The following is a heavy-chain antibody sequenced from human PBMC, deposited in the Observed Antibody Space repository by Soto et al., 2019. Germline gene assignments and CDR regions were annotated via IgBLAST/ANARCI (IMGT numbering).Heavy chain of an antibody. CDR3: ARQASNGQWFL. CDR2: IYPGDSDI. Sequence: GESLKISCKGSGYSFTRYWIGWVRQMPGKGLEWMGIIYPGDSDIRYSPSFQGQVTISADKSISNAYLQWSSLKAADTAMYYCARQASNGQWFLWGQGTTVTVSS. D-gene: IGHD3-22*01. V-gene: IGHV5-51*01. CDR1: GYSFTRYW. J-gene: IGHJ6*02.